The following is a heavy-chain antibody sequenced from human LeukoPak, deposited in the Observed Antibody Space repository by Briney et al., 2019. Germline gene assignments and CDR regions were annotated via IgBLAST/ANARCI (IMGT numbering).Heavy chain of an antibody. Sequence: SETLSLTCTVSGGSISSSSYYWGWIRQPPGKGLEWIGSIYYSGSTYYNPSLKSRVTISVDTSKNQFSLKLRSVTAADTAVYYCARGPPPGFWGQGTLVTVSS. CDR2: IYYSGST. CDR1: GGSISSSSYY. V-gene: IGHV4-39*07. J-gene: IGHJ4*02. CDR3: ARGPPPGF.